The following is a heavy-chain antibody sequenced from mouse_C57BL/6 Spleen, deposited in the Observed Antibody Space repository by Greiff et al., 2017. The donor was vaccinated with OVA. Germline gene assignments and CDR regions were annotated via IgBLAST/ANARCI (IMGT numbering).Heavy chain of an antibody. J-gene: IGHJ4*01. CDR1: GYSITSGYY. Sequence: EVQLQQSGPGLVKPSQSLSLTCSVTGYSITSGYYWNWIRQFPGNKLEWMGYISYDGSNNYNPSLKNRISITRDTSKNQFFLKLNSVTTEDTATYYCARARPPYAMDYWGQGTSVTVSS. CDR2: ISYDGSN. CDR3: ARARPPYAMDY. V-gene: IGHV3-6*01.